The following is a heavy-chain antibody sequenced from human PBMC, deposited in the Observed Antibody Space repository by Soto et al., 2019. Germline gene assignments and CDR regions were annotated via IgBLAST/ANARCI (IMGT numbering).Heavy chain of an antibody. D-gene: IGHD1-20*01. J-gene: IGHJ4*02. CDR1: GGTFSSYA. Sequence: QVQLVQSGAEVKKPGSSVKVSCKASGGTFSSYAISWVRQAPGQGLEWMGGIIPIFGTANYAQKFQGRVTITADESTSTAYMELSSLRSEDTAVYYCARVESITGTTKEPSFDYWGQGTLVTVSS. CDR3: ARVESITGTTKEPSFDY. CDR2: IIPIFGTA. V-gene: IGHV1-69*12.